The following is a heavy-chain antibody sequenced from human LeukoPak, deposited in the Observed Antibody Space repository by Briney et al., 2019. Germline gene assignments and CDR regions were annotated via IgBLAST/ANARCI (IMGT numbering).Heavy chain of an antibody. CDR2: IIPIFGTA. CDR1: GGTFSSYA. CDR3: ASTGGRSDAFDI. J-gene: IGHJ3*02. V-gene: IGHV1-69*13. Sequence: SVKVSCKASGGTFSSYAISWVRQAPGQGLEWMGGIIPIFGTANYAQKFQGRVTITADESTSTAYMELSSLRSEDTAAYYCASTGGRSDAFDIWGQGTMVTVSS. D-gene: IGHD3-10*01.